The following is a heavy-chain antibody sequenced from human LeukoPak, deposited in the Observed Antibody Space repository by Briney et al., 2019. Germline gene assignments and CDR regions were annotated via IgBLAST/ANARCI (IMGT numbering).Heavy chain of an antibody. CDR1: GFTLSTHS. Sequence: GGSLRLSCAASGFTLSTHSTNWVRQAPGKGLEWVSVISADSATTFYADSVKGRFTISRDNAKNTVFLQMSSLRAEDTALYYCARKSASGNYPLDYWGQGTLVTVSS. D-gene: IGHD3-10*01. CDR3: ARKSASGNYPLDY. V-gene: IGHV3-23*01. J-gene: IGHJ4*02. CDR2: ISADSATT.